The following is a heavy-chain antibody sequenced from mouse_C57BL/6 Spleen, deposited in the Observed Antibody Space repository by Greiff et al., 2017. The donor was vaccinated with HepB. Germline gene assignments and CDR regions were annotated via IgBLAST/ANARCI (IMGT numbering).Heavy chain of an antibody. CDR2: IYPGDGDT. Sequence: VQLKESGPELVKPGASVKISCKASGYAFSSSWMNWVKQRPGKGLEWIGRIYPGDGDTNYNGKFKGKATLTADKSSSTAYMQLSSLTSEDSAVYFCARNHGAMDYWGQGTSVTVSS. CDR1: GYAFSSSW. J-gene: IGHJ4*01. V-gene: IGHV1-82*01. CDR3: ARNHGAMDY.